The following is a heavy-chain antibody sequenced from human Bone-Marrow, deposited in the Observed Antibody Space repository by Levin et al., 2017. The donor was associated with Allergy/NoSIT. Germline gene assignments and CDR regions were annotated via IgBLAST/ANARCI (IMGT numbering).Heavy chain of an antibody. CDR3: ANAAASGCSSATCSSLDY. J-gene: IGHJ4*02. CDR2: ISGSGASA. CDR1: GFTFSSYA. V-gene: IGHV3-23*01. D-gene: IGHD2-2*01. Sequence: GESLKISCAASGFTFSSYAMSWVRQTPGKGLEWVSTISGSGASAYYADSVKGRFTISRDNSKNTLFLQMHSLRAEDTAVYYCANAAASGCSSATCSSLDYWGQGSLVTVSS.